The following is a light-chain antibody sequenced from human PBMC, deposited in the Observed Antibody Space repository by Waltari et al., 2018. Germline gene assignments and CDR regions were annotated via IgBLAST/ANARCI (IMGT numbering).Light chain of an antibody. J-gene: IGKJ3*01. CDR2: GAA. Sequence: EIVLTQSPGTLSLSPGERATLSCRASQSVTSNYLAWYQQKPGQPPSLLIYGAATRATGIPDRFSGSGSGTDFTLTISSVEPEDFAVYYWQRYGSSPLVSFGPGTKVDIK. CDR1: QSVTSNY. V-gene: IGKV3-20*01. CDR3: QRYGSSPLVS.